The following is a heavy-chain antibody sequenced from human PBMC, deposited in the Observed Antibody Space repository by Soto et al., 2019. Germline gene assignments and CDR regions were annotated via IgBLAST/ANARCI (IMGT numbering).Heavy chain of an antibody. Sequence: GGSLRLSCSAYGFTFSSYVMHWVRQAPGKGLEYVSEISSNGGNTHYADSVKDRFTISRDNSKSTLYLHMSSLRTEDTAVYYCVRATGAGNWALDFWGPGTMVTVSS. V-gene: IGHV3-64D*06. CDR1: GFTFSSYV. CDR3: VRATGAGNWALDF. CDR2: ISSNGGNT. D-gene: IGHD6-19*01. J-gene: IGHJ3*01.